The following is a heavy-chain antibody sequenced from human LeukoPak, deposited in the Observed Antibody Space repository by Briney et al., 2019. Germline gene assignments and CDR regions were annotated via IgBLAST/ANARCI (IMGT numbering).Heavy chain of an antibody. CDR3: ARNQRAMVRGALDY. V-gene: IGHV4-34*01. CDR1: GGSFSGYY. J-gene: IGHJ4*02. Sequence: PSETLSLTCAVYGGSFSGYYWSWIRQPPGKGLEWIGEINHSGSTNYNPSLKSRVTISVDTSKNQFSLKLSSVTAADTAVYYCARNQRAMVRGALDYWGQRTLVTVSS. D-gene: IGHD3-10*01. CDR2: INHSGST.